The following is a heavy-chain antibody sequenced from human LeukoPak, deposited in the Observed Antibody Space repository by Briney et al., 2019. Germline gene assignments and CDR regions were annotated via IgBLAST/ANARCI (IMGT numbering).Heavy chain of an antibody. Sequence: GGSLRLSCAASGFTVSSNYMSWVRQAPGKGLEWVSVIYSGGSTYYADSVKGRFTISRDNSKNTLYLQMNSLRAEDTAVYYCAKDLAYCGGDCYSGNDYWGQGTLVTVSS. CDR1: GFTVSSNY. D-gene: IGHD2-21*02. J-gene: IGHJ4*02. CDR3: AKDLAYCGGDCYSGNDY. V-gene: IGHV3-53*01. CDR2: IYSGGST.